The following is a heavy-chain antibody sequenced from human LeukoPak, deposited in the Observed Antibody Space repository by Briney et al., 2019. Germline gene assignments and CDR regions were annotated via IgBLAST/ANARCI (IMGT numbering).Heavy chain of an antibody. CDR1: GFTFSSYE. V-gene: IGHV3-48*03. CDR3: AKVPEPSDSWLFGY. J-gene: IGHJ4*02. D-gene: IGHD6-13*01. Sequence: GGSLRLSCAASGFTFSSYEMNWVRQAPGKGLEWVSYISSSGSTIYYADSVKGRFTISRDNAKNSLYLQMNSLRAEDTAVYYCAKVPEPSDSWLFGYWGQGTLVTVSS. CDR2: ISSSGSTI.